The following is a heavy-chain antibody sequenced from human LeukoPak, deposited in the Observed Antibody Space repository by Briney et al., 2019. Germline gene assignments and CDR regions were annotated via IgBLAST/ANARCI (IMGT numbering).Heavy chain of an antibody. V-gene: IGHV4-34*01. Sequence: SETLSLTCAVYGGSFSGYYWSWIRQPPGKGLEWIGEINHSGSTNYNPSLKSRVTISVDTSKNQFSLKLSSVTAADTAVYYCARPYSSPYYFDYWGQGTLVTVSS. CDR3: ARPYSSPYYFDY. D-gene: IGHD6-13*01. CDR2: INHSGST. CDR1: GGSFSGYY. J-gene: IGHJ4*02.